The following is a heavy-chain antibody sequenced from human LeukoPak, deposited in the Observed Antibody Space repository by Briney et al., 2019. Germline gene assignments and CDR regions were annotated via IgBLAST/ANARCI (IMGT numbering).Heavy chain of an antibody. V-gene: IGHV4-39*07. D-gene: IGHD6-6*01. CDR2: IYYSGST. CDR1: GGSISISGYY. J-gene: IGHJ4*02. Sequence: SETLSLTCTDSGGSISISGYYWGWIRQSPGKGLEWIGSIYYSGSTYYNPSLKSRVTISVDTSKNQFSLRLISVTAADSALYYCVRDKRSSSSLDYWGQGTLVPVSS. CDR3: VRDKRSSSSLDY.